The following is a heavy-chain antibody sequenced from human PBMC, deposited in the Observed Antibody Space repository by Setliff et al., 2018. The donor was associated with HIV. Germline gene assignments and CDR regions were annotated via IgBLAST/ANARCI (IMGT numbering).Heavy chain of an antibody. V-gene: IGHV3-13*01. CDR2: IGTGGDT. CDR3: ARLSIATRPSFYAMDV. J-gene: IGHJ6*02. CDR1: GFAFSDYD. Sequence: GGSLRLSCATSGFAFSDYDFHWVRQVTGEGLEWVSAIGTGGDTYYADSVKGRFTISRDNAKNSLFLRMNSLGAEDTAVYYCARLSIATRPSFYAMDVWGHGTAVTVSS. D-gene: IGHD6-6*01.